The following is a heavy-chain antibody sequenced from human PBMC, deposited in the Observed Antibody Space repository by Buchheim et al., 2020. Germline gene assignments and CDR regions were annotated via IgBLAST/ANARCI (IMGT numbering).Heavy chain of an antibody. CDR2: ISGSGGST. Sequence: EVQLLESGGGLVQPGGSLRLSCAASGFTFTNYAMSWVRQAPGKGLDWVSSISGSGGSTYYADSVKGRFTISRDNSKNTLYLQMNSLRAEDTAVYYCAKRLGFLEWLLNPFDSWGQGTL. J-gene: IGHJ4*02. D-gene: IGHD3-3*01. V-gene: IGHV3-23*01. CDR3: AKRLGFLEWLLNPFDS. CDR1: GFTFTNYA.